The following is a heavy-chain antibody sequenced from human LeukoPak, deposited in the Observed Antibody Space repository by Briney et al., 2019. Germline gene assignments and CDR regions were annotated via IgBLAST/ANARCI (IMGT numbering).Heavy chain of an antibody. CDR3: ARGIQPPKYYGSGSDTFDI. CDR1: GFTFSTYA. D-gene: IGHD3-10*01. Sequence: GTSLRLSCVASGFTFSTYAIHWVRQAPGKGLEWVAVVSKDGNTKYYADSVKGRFTISRDNSKNTVYLQTNSLRTEDTSVYYCARGIQPPKYYGSGSDTFDIWGQGTMVTVSS. CDR2: VSKDGNTK. J-gene: IGHJ3*02. V-gene: IGHV3-30*04.